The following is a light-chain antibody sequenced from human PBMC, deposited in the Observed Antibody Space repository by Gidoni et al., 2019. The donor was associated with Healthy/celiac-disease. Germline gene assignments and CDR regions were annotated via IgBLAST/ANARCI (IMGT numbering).Light chain of an antibody. CDR3: SSYTSSSTLWV. V-gene: IGLV2-14*03. CDR2: DVS. J-gene: IGLJ3*02. Sequence: QSALTQPASVSGSPGPPITISCTGTSSDVGGYNYVSWYQQHPGKAPKLMIYDVSNRPSGVSNRFSGSKSGNTASLTISGLQAEDEADYYCSSYTSSSTLWVFGGGTKLTVL. CDR1: SSDVGGYNY.